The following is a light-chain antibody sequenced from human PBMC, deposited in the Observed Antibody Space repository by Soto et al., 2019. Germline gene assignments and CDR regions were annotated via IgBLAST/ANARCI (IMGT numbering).Light chain of an antibody. V-gene: IGKV1-39*01. CDR2: TGS. CDR1: QGLSSW. CDR3: QQSYSTPLT. J-gene: IGKJ4*01. Sequence: DIQMTQSPSTLSGSVGDRVTITCRASQGLSSWLAWYQQKPGKAPKLLIYTGSTLQSGVPSRFSGSGSGTHFTLTISSLQPEDFASYYCQQSYSTPLTFGGGTKVDIK.